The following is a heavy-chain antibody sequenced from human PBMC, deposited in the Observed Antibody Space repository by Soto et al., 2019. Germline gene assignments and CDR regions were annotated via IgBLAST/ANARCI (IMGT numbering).Heavy chain of an antibody. Sequence: QVQLVQSGAEVKKPGASVKVSCKASGYTFTSYGISWVRQAPGQGLEWMGWISAYNGNTNYAQKLQGRVTMTTDTSTSTAYMELRSLRSDDTAAYYCARDEGRFIIAARISFDYWGQGTLVTVSS. V-gene: IGHV1-18*01. J-gene: IGHJ4*02. CDR2: ISAYNGNT. CDR3: ARDEGRFIIAARISFDY. CDR1: GYTFTSYG. D-gene: IGHD6-6*01.